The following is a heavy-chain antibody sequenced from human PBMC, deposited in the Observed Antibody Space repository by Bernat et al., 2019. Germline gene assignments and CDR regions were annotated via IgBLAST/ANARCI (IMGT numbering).Heavy chain of an antibody. CDR1: GDSVSSNSAA. D-gene: IGHD3-22*01. CDR3: ARDRYYDSSGYYPDYYYYGMDV. J-gene: IGHJ6*02. CDR2: TYYRSKWYN. Sequence: QVQLQQSGPGLVKPSQTLSLTCAISGDSVSSNSAAWNWIRQSPSRGLEWLGRTYYRSKWYNDYAVSVKSRITINPDTSKNQFSLQLNSVTPEDTAVYYCARDRYYDSSGYYPDYYYYGMDVWGQGTTVTVSS. V-gene: IGHV6-1*01.